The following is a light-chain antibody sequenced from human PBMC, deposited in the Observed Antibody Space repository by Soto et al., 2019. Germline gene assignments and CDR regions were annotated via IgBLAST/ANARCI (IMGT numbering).Light chain of an antibody. CDR3: QQYYITTPGT. CDR2: WAS. J-gene: IGKJ1*01. V-gene: IGKV4-1*01. CDR1: QSVLFISNNKNY. Sequence: DRVMLPTPYLLLNNTGESATINFNSSQSVLFISNNKNYLAWYQQKPGQPPKLLIYWASTRESGVPDRFSGSGSGTDFTLTISSGQADDVAVYYCQQYYITTPGTFGQGSKVDIK.